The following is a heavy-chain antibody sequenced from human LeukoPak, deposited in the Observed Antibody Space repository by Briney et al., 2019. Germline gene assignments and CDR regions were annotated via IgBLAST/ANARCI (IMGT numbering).Heavy chain of an antibody. CDR3: ASSYSSSWYRSNWFDP. D-gene: IGHD6-13*01. CDR2: INHSGST. J-gene: IGHJ5*02. V-gene: IGHV4-34*01. CDR1: GGSFSGYY. Sequence: SETLSLTCAVYGGSFSGYYWSWIRQPPGKGLEWIGEINHSGSTNYNPSLKSRVTISVDTSKNQFSLKLSSVTAADTAVYYCASSYSSSWYRSNWFDPWGQGTLVTVSS.